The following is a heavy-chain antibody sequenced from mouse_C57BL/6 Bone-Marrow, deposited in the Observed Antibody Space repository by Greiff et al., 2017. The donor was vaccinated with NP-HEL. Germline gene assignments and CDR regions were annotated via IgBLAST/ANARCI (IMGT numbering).Heavy chain of an antibody. D-gene: IGHD2-4*01. CDR1: GFTFSDYY. V-gene: IGHV5-16*01. J-gene: IGHJ4*01. CDR2: INYDGSST. CDR3: ARVDYDYDDPYYAMDY. Sequence: EVKLVESEGGLVQPGSSMKLSCTASGFTFSDYYMAWVRQVPEKGLEWVANINYDGSSTYYLDSLKSRFIISRDNAKNILYLQMSSLKSEDTATYYCARVDYDYDDPYYAMDYWGQGTSVTVSS.